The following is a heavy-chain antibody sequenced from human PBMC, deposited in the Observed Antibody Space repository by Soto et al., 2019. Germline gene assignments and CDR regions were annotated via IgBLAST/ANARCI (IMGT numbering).Heavy chain of an antibody. Sequence: QVQLVESGGGLVKPGGSLRLSCAASGFTFSDYYMSWIRQAPGKGLEWVSYISSSGSTIYYADSVKGRFTISRDNAKNSLYLQMNSLRAEETAVYYCARESLSVVVPAAYCYYMDVWGKGTTVTVSS. J-gene: IGHJ6*03. CDR2: ISSSGSTI. V-gene: IGHV3-11*01. CDR3: ARESLSVVVPAAYCYYMDV. CDR1: GFTFSDYY. D-gene: IGHD2-2*01.